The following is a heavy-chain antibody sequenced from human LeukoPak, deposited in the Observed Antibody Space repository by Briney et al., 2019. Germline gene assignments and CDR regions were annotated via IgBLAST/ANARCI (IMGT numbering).Heavy chain of an antibody. Sequence: GESLKISCKGSGYSFTNYWIGWVRQMPGKGLEWMGIIYPGDSDTKYSPSFQGQVTISADKSISTAYLQWSSLKASDTAMYYCATHGGEWPHLPHFDYWGQGTLVTVSS. J-gene: IGHJ4*02. V-gene: IGHV5-51*01. CDR2: IYPGDSDT. CDR1: GYSFTNYW. D-gene: IGHD3-10*01. CDR3: ATHGGEWPHLPHFDY.